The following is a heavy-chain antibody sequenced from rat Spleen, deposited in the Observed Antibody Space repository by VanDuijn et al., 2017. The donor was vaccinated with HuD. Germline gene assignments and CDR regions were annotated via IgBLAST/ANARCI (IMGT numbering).Heavy chain of an antibody. CDR1: GFSLSNYG. Sequence: QVQLKESGPGLVQPSQTLSLTCAVSGFSLSNYGVFWVRQPPGKGLEWMGIIWGNGNTNYDSGFKSRLSISRDTSKSQVFLKMNNLQTEDTAMYFCSRSDYWGQGVMVTVSS. CDR2: IWGNGNT. CDR3: SRSDY. J-gene: IGHJ2*01. V-gene: IGHV2S61*01.